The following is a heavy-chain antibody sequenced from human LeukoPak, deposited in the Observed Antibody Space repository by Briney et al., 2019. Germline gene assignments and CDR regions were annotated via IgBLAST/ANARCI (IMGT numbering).Heavy chain of an antibody. J-gene: IGHJ4*02. CDR3: AKDRPRARYFDY. CDR1: GGTFSDYS. D-gene: IGHD2-15*01. V-gene: IGHV1-69*04. CDR2: IIPILNVP. Sequence: SVKVSCKASGGTFSDYSISWVRPAPGQGLEWMGRIIPILNVPNYAQKFEGRVTITADKSTSTAYMELSSLKSEDTAVYFCAKDRPRARYFDYWGQGTLVTVSS.